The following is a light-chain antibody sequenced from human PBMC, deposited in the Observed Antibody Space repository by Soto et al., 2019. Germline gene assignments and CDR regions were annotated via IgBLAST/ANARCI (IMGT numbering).Light chain of an antibody. Sequence: DVQLTQSPATLSASVGDRVTITCRASRDISRWLAWYQQEPGRAPQLLIFRASSLQTGVPASVSGSGSGTEFSLTISGLQPGGFATYYCLLYDSYSRTFGQGTKV. CDR1: RDISRW. CDR3: LLYDSYSRT. V-gene: IGKV1-5*03. CDR2: RAS. J-gene: IGKJ1*01.